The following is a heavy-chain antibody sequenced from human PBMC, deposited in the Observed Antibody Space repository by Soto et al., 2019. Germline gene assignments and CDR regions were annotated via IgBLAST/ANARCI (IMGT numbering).Heavy chain of an antibody. CDR2: IWYDGSNK. CDR1: GFTFSNYG. D-gene: IGHD2-15*01. CDR3: ARDGYCSGGSCYSVPVFDY. Sequence: GGSLRLSCAASGFTFSNYGMHWVRQAPGKGLEWVAVIWYDGSNKYYADSVKGRFTISRDNSKNTLYLQMSSLRAEDTAVYYCARDGYCSGGSCYSVPVFDYWGQGTLVTVSS. V-gene: IGHV3-33*01. J-gene: IGHJ4*02.